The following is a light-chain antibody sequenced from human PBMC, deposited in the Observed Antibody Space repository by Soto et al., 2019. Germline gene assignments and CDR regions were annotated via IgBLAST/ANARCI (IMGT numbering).Light chain of an antibody. CDR2: GAS. V-gene: IGKV3-20*01. J-gene: IGKJ2*01. Sequence: ELILTQSPGTLSLSPGERATLSCRASESVRNNSLAWYQQHPGQAPRLLIFGASSRATGIPDRFTGTGSGSDFSLTLSRLEPDDSAVYFCHHYGYGADTFGQGTKLEIK. CDR1: ESVRNNS. CDR3: HHYGYGADT.